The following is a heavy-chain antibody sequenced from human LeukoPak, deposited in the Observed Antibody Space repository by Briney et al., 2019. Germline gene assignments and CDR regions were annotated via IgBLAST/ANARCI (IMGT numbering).Heavy chain of an antibody. J-gene: IGHJ4*02. Sequence: AGGSLRLSCAASGFTVSSNYMSWVRQAPGKGLEWVSVIYSGGSTYYADSVKGRFTISRDNSKNTLYLQMNSLRAEDTAVYYCAKDRPDRQPLDYFDYWGQGTLVTVSS. CDR2: IYSGGST. V-gene: IGHV3-53*01. CDR3: AKDRPDRQPLDYFDY. D-gene: IGHD1-14*01. CDR1: GFTVSSNY.